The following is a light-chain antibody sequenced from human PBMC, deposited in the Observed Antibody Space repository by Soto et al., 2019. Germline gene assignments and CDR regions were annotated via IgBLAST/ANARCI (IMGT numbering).Light chain of an antibody. CDR1: SSDIGAYDY. J-gene: IGLJ1*01. V-gene: IGLV2-14*01. CDR3: NSITTSTTTRFV. Sequence: QSALTQPASVSGSPGQSITISCTGTSSDIGAYDYVSWYQQFPGKVPKLIIHDVNNRPSGVSNRFSGSKSGNTASLTISGLQPEDEGDYNCNSITTSTTTRFVFGTGTKLTVL. CDR2: DVN.